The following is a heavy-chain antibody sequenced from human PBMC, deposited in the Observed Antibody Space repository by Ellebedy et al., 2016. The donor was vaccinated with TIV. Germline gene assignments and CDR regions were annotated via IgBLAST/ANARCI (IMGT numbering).Heavy chain of an antibody. D-gene: IGHD6-6*01. V-gene: IGHV1-69*13. J-gene: IGHJ6*03. Sequence: ASVKVSXXASGDTFSSYAFSWVRQAPGQGLEWMGGIIPIYGTPNYAQKFQGRVTITADESTTAAYMELSSLRSEDTAVYYCARAASNSQGYWYYYMDVWGKGTTVTVSS. CDR2: IIPIYGTP. CDR1: GDTFSSYA. CDR3: ARAASNSQGYWYYYMDV.